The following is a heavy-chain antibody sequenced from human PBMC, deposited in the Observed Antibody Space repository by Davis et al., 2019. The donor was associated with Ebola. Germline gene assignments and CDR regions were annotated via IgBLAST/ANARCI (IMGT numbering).Heavy chain of an antibody. CDR3: ARGDGYNYFDS. Sequence: ETLSLTCAVSGGSISSSNWWSWVRQAPGKGLEWVSVVYVAGNTYYADSVKGRFTISRDNSKNTVSLQMNSLRAEDTAMYYCARGDGYNYFDSWGQGTLVTVSS. CDR2: VYVAGNT. D-gene: IGHD5-24*01. CDR1: GGSISSSNW. V-gene: IGHV3-53*01. J-gene: IGHJ4*02.